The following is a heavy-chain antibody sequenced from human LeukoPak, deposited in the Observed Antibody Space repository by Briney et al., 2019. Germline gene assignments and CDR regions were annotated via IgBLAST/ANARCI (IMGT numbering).Heavy chain of an antibody. Sequence: KPSETLSLTCAVYGGSFSGYYWSWIRQPPGKELEWIGEINHSGSTNYNPSLKSRVTISVDTSKNQFSLKLSSVTAADTAVYYCARHPRGYSYGYGNWGQGTLVTVSS. CDR1: GGSFSGYY. CDR2: INHSGST. CDR3: ARHPRGYSYGYGN. D-gene: IGHD5-18*01. V-gene: IGHV4-34*01. J-gene: IGHJ4*02.